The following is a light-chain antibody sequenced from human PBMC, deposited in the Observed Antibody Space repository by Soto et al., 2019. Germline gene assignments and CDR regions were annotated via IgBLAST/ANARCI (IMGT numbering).Light chain of an antibody. CDR3: CSYAPSPTVV. CDR2: DAT. J-gene: IGLJ2*01. Sequence: QSAPTQPASVSGSPGQSITISCTGTSSDVGSYNLVSWYQQHPGKALKLIIYDATKRPSGVSNRFSGSKSGNTASMTISGLQAEDEADYYCCSYAPSPTVVFGGGTKVTVL. CDR1: SSDVGSYNL. V-gene: IGLV2-23*01.